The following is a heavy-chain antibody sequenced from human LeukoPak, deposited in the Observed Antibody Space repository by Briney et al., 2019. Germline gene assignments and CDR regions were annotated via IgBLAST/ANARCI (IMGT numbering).Heavy chain of an antibody. CDR1: GFPFSRYT. D-gene: IGHD3-3*01. J-gene: IGHJ4*02. CDR2: ISGSTTET. V-gene: IGHV3-23*01. CDR3: ANTFTRFLEADY. Sequence: GGSLRLSCVPSGFPFSRYTMGCARHAPGKGLEWVSTISGSTTETWYTDSVRGRFTISRDDSKYTLYLQMSSLRVEDTAVYYCANTFTRFLEADYWGQGTLVSVSS.